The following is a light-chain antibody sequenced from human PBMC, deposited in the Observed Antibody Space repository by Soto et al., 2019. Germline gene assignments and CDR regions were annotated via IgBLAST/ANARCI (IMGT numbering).Light chain of an antibody. CDR1: GSDVGGYKY. V-gene: IGLV2-14*03. CDR3: SSYTSSATRVV. CDR2: DVT. J-gene: IGLJ2*01. Sequence: QSVLTQPASVSGSPGQSITISCSGTGSDVGGYKYVSWYQRHPGKAPTLIIYDVTNRPSGVSDRFSGSKSGNTASLTISALQAEDEADYYCSSYTSSATRVVLGGGTKVTVL.